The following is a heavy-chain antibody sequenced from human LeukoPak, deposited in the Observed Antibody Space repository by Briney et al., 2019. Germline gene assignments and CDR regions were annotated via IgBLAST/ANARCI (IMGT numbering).Heavy chain of an antibody. V-gene: IGHV4-59*01. D-gene: IGHD3-9*01. CDR1: GGSISSYY. CDR2: IYYRGST. J-gene: IGHJ4*02. CDR3: ARGLRYFACFHDY. Sequence: PSETLSLTCTVAGGSISSYYWSWIRQPPGKGLEWIGYIYYRGSTNYNPSLKSRVTISVDTSKNQFSLKLSSVTAAGTAVYYCARGLRYFACFHDYWGQGTLVTVSS.